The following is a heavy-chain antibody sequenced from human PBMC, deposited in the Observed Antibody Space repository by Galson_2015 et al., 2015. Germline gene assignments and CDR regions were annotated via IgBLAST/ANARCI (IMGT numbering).Heavy chain of an antibody. CDR1: GFSINSYA. J-gene: IGHJ4*02. Sequence: SLRLSCAASGFSINSYAMRWVRQAPGKGLEWVSTSSGSSGSTYYADSVKGRFTISSDNSKNTLYLQMNSLRAEDTAEYYCAKTDRLWGHDYWGQGTLVIVSS. CDR2: SSGSSGST. V-gene: IGHV3-23*01. D-gene: IGHD2-21*01. CDR3: AKTDRLWGHDY.